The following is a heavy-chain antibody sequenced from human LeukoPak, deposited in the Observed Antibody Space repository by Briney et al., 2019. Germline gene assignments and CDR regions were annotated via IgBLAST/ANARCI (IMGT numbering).Heavy chain of an antibody. CDR2: ISAYNGNT. CDR1: GYTFTSYG. CDR3: ARDRTLLWFGELSDY. Sequence: ASVKVSCKASGYTFTSYGISWVRQAPGQGLEWMGWISAYNGNTNYAQKLQGRVTMTTDTSTSTAYMELRSLRSDDTAVYYCARDRTLLWFGELSDYWGQGTLVTVSS. D-gene: IGHD3-10*01. J-gene: IGHJ4*02. V-gene: IGHV1-18*01.